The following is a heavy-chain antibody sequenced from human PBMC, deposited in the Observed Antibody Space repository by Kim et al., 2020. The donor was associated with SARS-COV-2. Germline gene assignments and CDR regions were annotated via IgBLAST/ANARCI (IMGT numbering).Heavy chain of an antibody. CDR2: ISAYNGNT. V-gene: IGHV1-18*01. D-gene: IGHD2-15*01. CDR1: GYTFTSYG. Sequence: ASVKVSCKASGYTFTSYGISWVRQAPGQGLEWMGWISAYNGNTNYAQKLQGRVTMTTDTSTSTAYMELRSLRSDDTAVYYCAREGYCSGGSCLSVTQAYYYYYGMDVWGQGTTVTVSS. J-gene: IGHJ6*02. CDR3: AREGYCSGGSCLSVTQAYYYYYGMDV.